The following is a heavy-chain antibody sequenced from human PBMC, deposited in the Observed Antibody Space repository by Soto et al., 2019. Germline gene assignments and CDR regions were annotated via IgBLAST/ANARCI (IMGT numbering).Heavy chain of an antibody. D-gene: IGHD3-3*02. CDR2: IYQTESP. Sequence: XETLSLTCAVSGYSISSGYYWGWVRQPPVKGLEWIGNIYQTESPFYNPSLESRVTISIDSSENHFSLKLTSVTAADTAVYYCARVPSTAFGYYFDFWGQGALVTVS. J-gene: IGHJ4*02. V-gene: IGHV4-38-2*01. CDR1: GYSISSGYY. CDR3: ARVPSTAFGYYFDF.